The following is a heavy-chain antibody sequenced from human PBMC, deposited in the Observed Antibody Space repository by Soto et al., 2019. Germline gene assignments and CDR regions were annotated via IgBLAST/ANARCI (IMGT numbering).Heavy chain of an antibody. Sequence: GASVKVSCKASGGTFSSYTISWVRQAPGQGLEWMGRIIPILGIANYAQKFQGRVTITADKSTSTAYMELSSLRSEDTAVYYCARVSPEGDYLLDYWGQGTLVTVSS. CDR3: ARVSPEGDYLLDY. CDR2: IIPILGIA. CDR1: GGTFSSYT. J-gene: IGHJ4*02. D-gene: IGHD4-17*01. V-gene: IGHV1-69*02.